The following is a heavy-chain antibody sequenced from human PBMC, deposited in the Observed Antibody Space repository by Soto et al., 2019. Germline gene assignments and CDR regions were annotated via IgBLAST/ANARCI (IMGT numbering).Heavy chain of an antibody. J-gene: IGHJ6*02. D-gene: IGHD6-6*01. V-gene: IGHV4-39*01. CDR1: GGSISSRSYY. CDR3: ARVISSSSSLGLPYYYYGMDV. CDR2: IYYSGNT. Sequence: KTSETLSLTCTVSGGSISSRSYYWAWIRQPPGKGLEWIGSIYYSGNTYYSPSLNSRVTMSVDTSRSQFSLKLSSVTAADTALYYCARVISSSSSLGLPYYYYGMDVWGQGTTVTVS.